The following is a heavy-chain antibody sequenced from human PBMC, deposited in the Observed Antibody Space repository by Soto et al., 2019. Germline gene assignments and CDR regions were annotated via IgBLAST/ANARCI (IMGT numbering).Heavy chain of an antibody. CDR2: ISAYNGNT. CDR3: ARDSKQRVGYAIPWFDP. D-gene: IGHD2-8*01. CDR1: GYTFTSYG. Sequence: GASVKVSCKASGYTFTSYGISWVRQAPGQGLEWMGWISAYNGNTNYAQKLQGRVTMTTDTSTSTAYMELRSLRSDDTAVYYCARDSKQRVGYAIPWFDPWGQGTLVTVSS. J-gene: IGHJ5*02. V-gene: IGHV1-18*01.